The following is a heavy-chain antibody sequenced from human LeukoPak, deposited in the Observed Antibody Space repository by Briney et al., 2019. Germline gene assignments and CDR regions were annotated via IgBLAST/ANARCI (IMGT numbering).Heavy chain of an antibody. D-gene: IGHD3-10*01. Sequence: WPGGSLRLSCAASGFTFNDYGMTRVRQAPGKGLEWVSGLNWNGDITRYAGSVKGRFTISRDNAKNSVYLQMDSLSAEDTAFYYCARGYGAGNYRRPFYGMDVWGQGTTVTVSS. CDR3: ARGYGAGNYRRPFYGMDV. V-gene: IGHV3-20*04. CDR1: GFTFNDYG. CDR2: LNWNGDIT. J-gene: IGHJ6*02.